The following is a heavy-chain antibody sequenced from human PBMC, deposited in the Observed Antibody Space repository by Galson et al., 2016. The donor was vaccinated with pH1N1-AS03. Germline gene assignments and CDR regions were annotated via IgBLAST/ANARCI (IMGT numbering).Heavy chain of an antibody. V-gene: IGHV1-69-2*01. D-gene: IGHD3-16*01. J-gene: IGHJ4*02. CDR1: GYTLTDFY. CDR3: ARDLSRLGDYGY. Sequence: VKVSCKVSGYTLTDFYMHWVQQAPGKGLEWMGLVDPQDGERIYAEKFQGRVTITADTSTNTVYMELSSLRSEDTAVYYCARDLSRLGDYGYWGQGTLVTVSS. CDR2: VDPQDGER.